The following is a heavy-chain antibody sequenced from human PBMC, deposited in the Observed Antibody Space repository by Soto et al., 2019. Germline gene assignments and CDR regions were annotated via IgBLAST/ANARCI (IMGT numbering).Heavy chain of an antibody. CDR1: GGSISSGGYY. D-gene: IGHD3-22*01. V-gene: IGHV4-31*03. CDR2: IYYSGST. CDR3: ARTEDSSGYYWDFQH. J-gene: IGHJ1*01. Sequence: SETLSLTCTVSGGSISSGGYYWSWIRQHPGKGLEWIGYIYYSGSTYYNPSLKSRVTISVDTSKNQFSLKLSSVTAADTAVYYCARTEDSSGYYWDFQHWGQGTLVTVSS.